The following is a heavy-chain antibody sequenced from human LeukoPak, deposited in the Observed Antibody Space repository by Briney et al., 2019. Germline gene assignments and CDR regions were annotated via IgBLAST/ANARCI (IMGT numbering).Heavy chain of an antibody. J-gene: IGHJ4*02. V-gene: IGHV4-4*09. CDR2: IYTSGST. CDR1: GGSISSYY. CDR3: ARHLFREYSSPFDY. D-gene: IGHD6-6*01. Sequence: SETLSLTCTVSGGSISSYYWSWIRQPPGKGLEWIGYIYTSGSTNYNPSLKSRVTISVATSKNQFSLKLSSVTAADTAVYYCARHLFREYSSPFDYWGQGTLVTVSS.